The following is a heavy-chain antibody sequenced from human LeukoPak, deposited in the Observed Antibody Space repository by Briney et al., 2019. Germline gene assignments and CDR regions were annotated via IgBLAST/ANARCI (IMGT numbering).Heavy chain of an antibody. Sequence: PSETLSLNCTVSGGSISTTSYYWGWIRQPPGKGLEWIGSIFYTGATYYSPSLKSRVTISVDTSRNQFSLRLTSVIAADTAVYYCARRPYSGNDYFDSWGQGTLVTVSS. J-gene: IGHJ4*02. V-gene: IGHV4-39*01. CDR1: GGSISTTSYY. D-gene: IGHD5-12*01. CDR3: ARRPYSGNDYFDS. CDR2: IFYTGAT.